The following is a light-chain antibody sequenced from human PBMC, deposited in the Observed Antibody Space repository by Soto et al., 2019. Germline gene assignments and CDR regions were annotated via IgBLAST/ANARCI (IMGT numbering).Light chain of an antibody. CDR2: SNN. CDR3: AALDDSLNGSV. V-gene: IGLV1-44*01. Sequence: QSVLTQPPSASGTPGQRVTISCSGSSSNIGSNTVNWYQQLPGTAPKLLIYSNNQRPSGVPDRFSGSKSGTSASLAISGLHSEDEADYYCAALDDSLNGSVFGTGTKLTVL. CDR1: SSNIGSNT. J-gene: IGLJ1*01.